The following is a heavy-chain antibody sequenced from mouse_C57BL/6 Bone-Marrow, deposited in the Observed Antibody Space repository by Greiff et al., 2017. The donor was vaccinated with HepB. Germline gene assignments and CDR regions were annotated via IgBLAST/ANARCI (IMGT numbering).Heavy chain of an antibody. CDR3: ARPIYYGSSHWYFDV. Sequence: VQLQQSGPELVKPGASVKISCKASGYTFTDYYINWVKQRPGQGLEWIGWIFPGSGSTYYNEKFKGKATLTVDKSSSTAYMLLSSLTSEDSAVYFCARPIYYGSSHWYFDVWGTGTTVTVSS. CDR2: IFPGSGST. J-gene: IGHJ1*03. CDR1: GYTFTDYY. V-gene: IGHV1-75*01. D-gene: IGHD1-1*01.